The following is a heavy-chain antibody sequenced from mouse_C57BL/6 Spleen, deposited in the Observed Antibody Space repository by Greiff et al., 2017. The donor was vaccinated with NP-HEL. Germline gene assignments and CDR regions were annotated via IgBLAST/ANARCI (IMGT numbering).Heavy chain of an antibody. V-gene: IGHV1-64*01. CDR3: ARCVSSEGFAY. Sequence: QVQLQQPGAELVKPGASVKLSCKASGYTFTSYWMHWVKQRPGQGLEWIGMIHPNSGSTNYNEKFKSKATLTVDKSSSTAYMQLSSLTSEDFAVYYCARCVSSEGFAYWGQVTTLTVAS. J-gene: IGHJ2*01. CDR2: IHPNSGST. CDR1: GYTFTSYW. D-gene: IGHD1-1*01.